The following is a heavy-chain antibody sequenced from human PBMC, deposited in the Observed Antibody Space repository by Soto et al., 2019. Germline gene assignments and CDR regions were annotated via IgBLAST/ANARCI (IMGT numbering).Heavy chain of an antibody. Sequence: QVQLQQWGAGLLKPSETLSLTCAVYGGFVSSGSYYWSWIRQPPGKGLEWVGEMSHSGGTHFNPSLKGRVTISVDTSKNQFSLKMSSVTGADTALYYCARVERGTATTVVDAFDIWGPGTMVTVSS. CDR3: ARVERGTATTVVDAFDI. CDR2: MSHSGGT. CDR1: GGFVSSGSYY. D-gene: IGHD1-1*01. V-gene: IGHV4-34*01. J-gene: IGHJ3*02.